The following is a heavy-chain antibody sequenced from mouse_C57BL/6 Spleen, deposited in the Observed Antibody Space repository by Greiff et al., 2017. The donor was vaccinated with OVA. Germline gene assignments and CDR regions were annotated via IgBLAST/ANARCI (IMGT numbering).Heavy chain of an antibody. CDR1: GFSFNTYA. J-gene: IGHJ2*01. CDR3: VRRGGYHFDY. D-gene: IGHD2-2*01. CDR2: IRSKSNTYAT. Sequence: EVHLVESGGGLVQPKGSLKLSCEASGFSFNTYAMNWVRQAPGKGLEWVARIRSKSNTYATYYADSVKDRFTISREDSESMLYRQMNNLKTEDTAMYYCVRRGGYHFDYWGQGTTLTVSS. V-gene: IGHV10-1*01.